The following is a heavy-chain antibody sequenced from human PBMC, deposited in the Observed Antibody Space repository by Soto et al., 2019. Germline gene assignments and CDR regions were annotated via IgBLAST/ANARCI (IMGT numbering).Heavy chain of an antibody. D-gene: IGHD3-10*01. Sequence: EVQLVESGGGLVQPGGSLRLSCAASGFTVSSNHMSWVRQAPGKGLEWVSITYSSGSTHYADFVKGRFTISRDNSKNTLKLQMNSLRDDDTAMYYCARDQVTMIRSVITPFDHWGQGTLVTVSS. J-gene: IGHJ4*02. CDR1: GFTVSSNH. CDR2: TYSSGST. CDR3: ARDQVTMIRSVITPFDH. V-gene: IGHV3-66*01.